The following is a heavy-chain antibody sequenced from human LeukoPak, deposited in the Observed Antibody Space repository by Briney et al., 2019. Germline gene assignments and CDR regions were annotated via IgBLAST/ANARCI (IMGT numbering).Heavy chain of an antibody. Sequence: PGGSLRLSCAASGFTFSSYSMNWVRQAPGKGLEWVSGINWNGGSTGYADSVKGRFTISRDNAKNSLYLQMSSLRAEDTAVYYCARVHGAYPFDYWGQGTLVTVSS. CDR2: INWNGGST. J-gene: IGHJ4*02. CDR1: GFTFSSYS. D-gene: IGHD4/OR15-4a*01. V-gene: IGHV3-20*04. CDR3: ARVHGAYPFDY.